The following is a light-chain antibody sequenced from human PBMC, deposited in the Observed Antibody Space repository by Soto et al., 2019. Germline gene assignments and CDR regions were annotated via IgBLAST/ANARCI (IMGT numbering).Light chain of an antibody. CDR2: EGS. CDR1: SSDVGRYNL. J-gene: IGLJ1*01. Sequence: QAALTQPASVSGSPGQSLTISCSGTSSDVGRYNLISLYQRPLGYAHKLMIYEGSKRPSVVSHRFSGSRSGNTASLTISGLQADYEADYYCYSFAGFGTYVFGTGTKVTGL. V-gene: IGLV2-23*01. CDR3: YSFAGFGTYV.